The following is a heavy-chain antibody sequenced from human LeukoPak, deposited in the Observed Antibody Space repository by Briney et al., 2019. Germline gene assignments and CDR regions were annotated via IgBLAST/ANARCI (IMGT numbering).Heavy chain of an antibody. CDR1: GFTFSSYA. D-gene: IGHD1-26*01. CDR3: ATWDDAFDI. CDR2: ISYDGSNK. Sequence: PGRSLRLSCAASGFTFSSYAMHWVRQAPGKGLEWVAVISYDGSNKYYADSVKGRFTISRDNSKNTLYLQTNSLRAEDTAVYYCATWDDAFDIWGQGTMVTVSS. V-gene: IGHV3-30*04. J-gene: IGHJ3*02.